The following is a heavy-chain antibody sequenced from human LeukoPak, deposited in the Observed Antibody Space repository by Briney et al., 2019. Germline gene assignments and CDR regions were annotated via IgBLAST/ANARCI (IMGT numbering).Heavy chain of an antibody. J-gene: IGHJ4*02. V-gene: IGHV4-39*07. CDR1: GGSISSSSYY. CDR3: ARDGYGDYGVGY. CDR2: IYYSGNT. D-gene: IGHD4-17*01. Sequence: SETLSLTCTVSGGSISSSSYYWGWIRQPPGKGLEWIGSIYYSGNTYYDASLKSRVTISVDTSKNQFSLKMSSVTAEDTALYYCARDGYGDYGVGYWGQGTLVTVSS.